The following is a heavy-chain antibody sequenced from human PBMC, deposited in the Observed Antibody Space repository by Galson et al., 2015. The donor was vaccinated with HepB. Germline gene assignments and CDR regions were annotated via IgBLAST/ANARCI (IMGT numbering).Heavy chain of an antibody. CDR1: GFTFNNYV. V-gene: IGHV3-23*01. CDR3: AKNSGSNWFAPYHFDS. Sequence: SLRLSCAASGFTFNNYVMNWVRQSPGKGLEWVASISGSGGSTYYGGSVKGRFTIFRDNSRNTVFLHMNRLRAEDTAVYYCAKNSGSNWFAPYHFDSWGQGTLVTVSS. CDR2: ISGSGGST. J-gene: IGHJ4*02. D-gene: IGHD6-13*01.